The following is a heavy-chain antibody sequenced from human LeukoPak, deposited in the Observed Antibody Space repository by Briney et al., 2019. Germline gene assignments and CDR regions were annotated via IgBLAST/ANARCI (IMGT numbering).Heavy chain of an antibody. CDR1: GFTFTTYG. CDR3: ARVGAYNAFDI. D-gene: IGHD1-26*01. Sequence: ASVKVSCKTSGFTFTTYGISWVRKAPGQGLEWMGWISAYNGNTNYAQKLQGRVTMTTDTSTSTACMELRSLRSDDTAVYYCARVGAYNAFDIWGQGTMVTVSS. J-gene: IGHJ3*02. CDR2: ISAYNGNT. V-gene: IGHV1-18*01.